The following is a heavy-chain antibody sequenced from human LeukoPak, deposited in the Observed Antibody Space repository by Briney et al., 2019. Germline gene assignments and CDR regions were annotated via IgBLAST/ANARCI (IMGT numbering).Heavy chain of an antibody. J-gene: IGHJ4*02. Sequence: SETLSLTCTVSGGSISSSSYYWSWIRQPPGKGLEWIGYIYYSGSTNYNPSLKSRVTISVDTSKNQFSLKLSSVTAADTAVYYCARDGPDFWSGYYDYWGQGTLVTVSS. CDR1: GGSISSSSYY. V-gene: IGHV4-61*01. CDR3: ARDGPDFWSGYYDY. D-gene: IGHD3-3*01. CDR2: IYYSGST.